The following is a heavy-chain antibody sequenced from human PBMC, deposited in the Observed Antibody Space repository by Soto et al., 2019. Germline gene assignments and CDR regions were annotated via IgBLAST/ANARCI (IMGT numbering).Heavy chain of an antibody. D-gene: IGHD3-10*01. CDR3: TSQLITMVRGVPPG. CDR1: GFTFSGSA. CDR2: IRSKANSYAT. Sequence: GGSLRLSCAASGFTFSGSAMHWVRQAPGKGLEWVGRIRSKANSYATAYAASVKGRFTISRDDSKNTAYLQMNSLKTEDTAVYYCTSQLITMVRGVPPGWGQGTLVTVSS. J-gene: IGHJ4*02. V-gene: IGHV3-73*01.